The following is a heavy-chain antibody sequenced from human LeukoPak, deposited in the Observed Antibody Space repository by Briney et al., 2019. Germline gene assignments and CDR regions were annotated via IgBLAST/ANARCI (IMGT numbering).Heavy chain of an antibody. CDR1: GGSISSGDYY. Sequence: SQTLSLTCTVSGGSISSGDYYWSWIRQPPGKGLEWIGSIYYSGSTYYNPSLKSRVTISVDTSKNQFSLKLSSVTAADTAVYYCARQGYRYYYDSSGYRYFDYWGQGTLVTVSS. D-gene: IGHD3-22*01. CDR2: IYYSGST. V-gene: IGHV4-39*01. CDR3: ARQGYRYYYDSSGYRYFDY. J-gene: IGHJ4*02.